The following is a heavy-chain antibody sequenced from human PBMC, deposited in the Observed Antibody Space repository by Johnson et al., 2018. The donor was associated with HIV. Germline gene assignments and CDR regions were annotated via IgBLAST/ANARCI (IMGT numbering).Heavy chain of an antibody. Sequence: QVQLVESGGGLVQPGGSLRVSCAASGFTFSSYGMHWVRQAPGKGLEWVAFIRYDGSNKYYADSVKGRFTISRDNSKNTLYLQMNSLGAEYTAVYYCAKGAAAAGPDAFDIWGQGTMVTVSS. J-gene: IGHJ3*02. D-gene: IGHD6-13*01. CDR2: IRYDGSNK. CDR1: GFTFSSYG. CDR3: AKGAAAAGPDAFDI. V-gene: IGHV3-30*02.